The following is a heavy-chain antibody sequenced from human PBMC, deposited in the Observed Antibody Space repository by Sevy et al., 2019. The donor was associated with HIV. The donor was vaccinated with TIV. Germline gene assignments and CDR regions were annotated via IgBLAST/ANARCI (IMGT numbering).Heavy chain of an antibody. Sequence: ASVKVSCKASGYTFTAYYIHWVRQAPGQGLEWMGWIRPNSGDTDYAEKFQDRVTMTRETSISTAYMDLSRLRSDDTAIYYCVVRGYSYDFWGQGTLVTVSS. J-gene: IGHJ4*02. CDR1: GYTFTAYY. D-gene: IGHD5-18*01. V-gene: IGHV1-2*02. CDR3: VVRGYSYDF. CDR2: IRPNSGDT.